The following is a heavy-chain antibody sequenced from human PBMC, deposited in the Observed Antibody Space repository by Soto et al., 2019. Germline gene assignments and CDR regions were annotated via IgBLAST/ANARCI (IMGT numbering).Heavy chain of an antibody. Sequence: QVQLVESGGGVVQPGKSLRLSCAACGYIFRSDGVHWVRQAPGKGLEWVAVISHDGSKAYYADAVNGRFTISRDNAKNTVYLQMNSLRPEDTAVYYCAKQGIEVAGTDYFDYWGQGAQVTLDS. J-gene: IGHJ4*02. CDR1: GYIFRSDG. CDR2: ISHDGSKA. D-gene: IGHD6-19*01. CDR3: AKQGIEVAGTDYFDY. V-gene: IGHV3-30*18.